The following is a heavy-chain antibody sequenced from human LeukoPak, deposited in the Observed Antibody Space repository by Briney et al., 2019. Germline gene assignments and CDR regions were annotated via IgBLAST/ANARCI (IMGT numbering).Heavy chain of an antibody. Sequence: ASVKVSCKASGYTFTGYHMHWVRQAPGQGLEWMGWINPNSGGTNYARKFQGRVTMTRDTSISTAYMELSRLRSDDTAVYYCARDGYCSGGSCYQSNWFDPWGQGTLVTVSS. CDR1: GYTFTGYH. J-gene: IGHJ5*02. CDR2: INPNSGGT. CDR3: ARDGYCSGGSCYQSNWFDP. D-gene: IGHD2-15*01. V-gene: IGHV1-2*02.